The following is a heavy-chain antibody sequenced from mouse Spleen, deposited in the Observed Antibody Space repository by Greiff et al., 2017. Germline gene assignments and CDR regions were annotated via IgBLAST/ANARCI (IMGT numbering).Heavy chain of an antibody. J-gene: IGHJ2*01. CDR1: GYTFTSYT. CDR3: ASSYGYDEDFDY. V-gene: IGHV1-4*01. CDR2: INPSSGYT. D-gene: IGHD2-9*01. Sequence: VKLVESGAELARPGASVKMSCKASGYTFTSYTMHWVKQRPGQGLEWIGYINPSSGYTKYNQKFKDKATLTADKSSSTAYMQLSSLTSEDSAVYYCASSYGYDEDFDYWGQGTTLTVSS.